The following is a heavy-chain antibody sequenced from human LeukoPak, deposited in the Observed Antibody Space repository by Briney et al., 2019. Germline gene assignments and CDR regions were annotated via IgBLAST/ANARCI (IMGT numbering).Heavy chain of an antibody. CDR2: INPNSGGT. J-gene: IGHJ4*02. CDR1: GGTFSSYT. V-gene: IGHV1-2*02. CDR3: ARVPGRTIAVAGTGYFDY. Sequence: EASVKVPCKASGGTFSSYTISWVRQAPGQGLEWMGWINPNSGGTNYAQKFQGRVTMTRDTSISTAYMELSRLRSDDTAVYYCARVPGRTIAVAGTGYFDYWGQGTLVTVSS. D-gene: IGHD6-19*01.